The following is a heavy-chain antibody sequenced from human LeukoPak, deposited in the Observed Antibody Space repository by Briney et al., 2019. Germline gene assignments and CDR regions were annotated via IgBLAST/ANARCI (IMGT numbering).Heavy chain of an antibody. CDR2: MYTSGST. CDR1: GGSISSGSYY. Sequence: SETLSLTCTVSGGSISSGSYYWSWIRQPAGKGLEWIGRMYTSGSTNYNPSLKSRVTISVDTSKNQFSLKLSSVTAADTAVYYCARGTTMVRGAYYYYCMDVWGKGTTVTVSS. D-gene: IGHD3-10*01. CDR3: ARGTTMVRGAYYYYCMDV. V-gene: IGHV4-61*02. J-gene: IGHJ6*03.